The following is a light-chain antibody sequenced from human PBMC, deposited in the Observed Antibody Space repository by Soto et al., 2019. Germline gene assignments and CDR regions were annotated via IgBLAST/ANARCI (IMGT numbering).Light chain of an antibody. Sequence: QSVLTQPASVSGSPGQSITISCSGTSRDVGTYNLVSWYQQYPGKAPRLMIYEVTKRPSGASNRFSGSKSGNTASLTISGLQPEDEADYYCCSYAGSSSSIFGTGTKVTVL. J-gene: IGLJ1*01. CDR3: CSYAGSSSSI. CDR1: SRDVGTYNL. CDR2: EVT. V-gene: IGLV2-23*02.